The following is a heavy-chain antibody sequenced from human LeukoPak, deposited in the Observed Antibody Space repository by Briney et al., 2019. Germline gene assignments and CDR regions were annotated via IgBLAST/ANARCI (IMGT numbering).Heavy chain of an antibody. J-gene: IGHJ6*03. D-gene: IGHD3-10*01. V-gene: IGHV3-74*01. CDR2: INSDGSST. CDR3: ARNRHAKSIRGPRPYYYYMDV. CDR1: GFQFSNYW. Sequence: GGSLRLSCAASGFQFSNYWMTWVRQAPGKGLVWVSRINSDGSSTSYADSVKGRFTISRDNAKNTLYLQMNSLRAEDTAVYYCARNRHAKSIRGPRPYYYYMDVWGKGTTVTVSS.